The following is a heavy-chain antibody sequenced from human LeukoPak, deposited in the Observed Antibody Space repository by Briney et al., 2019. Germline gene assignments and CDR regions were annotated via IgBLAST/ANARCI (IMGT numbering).Heavy chain of an antibody. V-gene: IGHV5-51*01. Sequence: GESLKISCRGSGYSFTYWIAWVRQTPGKGLEWMGIIYAGDSETRYSPSFQGQVTISADKSMSTAYLQWNSLKTSDTAMYYCAIVDPHRDTIMGPVYWGQGTLVTVSS. CDR3: AIVDPHRDTIMGPVY. CDR2: IYAGDSET. J-gene: IGHJ4*02. D-gene: IGHD1-26*01. CDR1: GYSFTYW.